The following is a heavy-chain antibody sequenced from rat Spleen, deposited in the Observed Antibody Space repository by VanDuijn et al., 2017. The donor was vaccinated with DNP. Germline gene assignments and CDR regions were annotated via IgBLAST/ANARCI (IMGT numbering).Heavy chain of an antibody. CDR1: GFSLTTHH. CDR2: IGTGGST. J-gene: IGHJ2*01. Sequence: QVQLKESGPGLVQPSQTLSLACTVSGFSLTTHHVHWVRQPSGKGLEWMGIIGTGGSTEYNSALKSRLSISRDTSKSQVFLKMNSLQTEDTAMYFCARRGLGPWGYFGDWGQGVMVTVSS. V-gene: IGHV2-43*01. D-gene: IGHD4-4*01. CDR3: ARRGLGPWGYFGD.